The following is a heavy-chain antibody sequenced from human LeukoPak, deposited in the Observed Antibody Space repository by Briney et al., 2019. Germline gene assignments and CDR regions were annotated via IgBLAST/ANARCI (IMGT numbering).Heavy chain of an antibody. CDR1: GGSISSGSYF. V-gene: IGHV4-61*02. CDR2: IYTSGST. J-gene: IGHJ5*02. Sequence: NSSETLSLTCTVSGGSISSGSYFWSWIRQPAGKGLEWIGRIYTSGSTNYNPSLKSRVTISVDTSKNQFSLKLSSVTAADTAVYYCARDARRYSSSWYRTNWFDPWGQGTLVTVSS. D-gene: IGHD6-13*01. CDR3: ARDARRYSSSWYRTNWFDP.